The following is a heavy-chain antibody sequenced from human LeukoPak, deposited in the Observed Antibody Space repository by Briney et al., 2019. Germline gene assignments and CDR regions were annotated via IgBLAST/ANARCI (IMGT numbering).Heavy chain of an antibody. V-gene: IGHV4-30-4*07. CDR2: IYYSGST. Sequence: PSQTLSLTCAVSGGSISSGGYSWSWIRQPPGKGLEWIGYIYYSGSTYYNPSLKSRVTISVDTSKNQFSLKLSSVTAADTAVYYCARHSYGSGSYLIDYWGQGTLVTVSS. J-gene: IGHJ4*02. D-gene: IGHD3-10*01. CDR1: GGSISSGGYS. CDR3: ARHSYGSGSYLIDY.